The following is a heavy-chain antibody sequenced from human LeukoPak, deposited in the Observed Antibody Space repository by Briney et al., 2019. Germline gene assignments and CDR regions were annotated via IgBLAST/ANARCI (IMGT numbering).Heavy chain of an antibody. CDR3: AKNQQWLVLGLYY. D-gene: IGHD6-19*01. CDR1: GFTFSSYG. V-gene: IGHV3-33*06. CDR2: IWYDGSNK. J-gene: IGHJ4*02. Sequence: GGSLRLSCAASGFTFSSYGMHWVRQAPGKGLEWVAVIWYDGSNKYYADSVKGRFTISRDNSKNTLYLQMNSLRAEDTAVYYCAKNQQWLVLGLYYWGQGTLVTVSS.